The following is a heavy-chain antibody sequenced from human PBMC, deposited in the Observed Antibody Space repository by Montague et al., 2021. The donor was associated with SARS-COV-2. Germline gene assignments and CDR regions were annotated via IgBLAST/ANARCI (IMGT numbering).Heavy chain of an antibody. CDR3: ARPLVRGVPKAFDI. Sequence: SETLSLTCTVSGGSITRNYYCGLIRQPPGKGLEWVGNIYYSGTTFINPSLESRVTISVDASKNQFSLNLTSVTAADTAVYYCARPLVRGVPKAFDIWGQGALVTVSS. CDR2: IYYSGTT. D-gene: IGHD3-10*01. CDR1: GGSITRNYY. J-gene: IGHJ3*02. V-gene: IGHV4-39*01.